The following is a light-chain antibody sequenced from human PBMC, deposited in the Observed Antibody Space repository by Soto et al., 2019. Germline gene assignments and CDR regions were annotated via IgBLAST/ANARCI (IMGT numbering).Light chain of an antibody. J-gene: IGLJ1*01. CDR1: SSNIGSNY. V-gene: IGLV1-47*01. CDR3: AAWDDSLSGYV. Sequence: QSALTQPPSASGTPGQRVTISCSGSSSNIGSNYVYWYQQLPGTAPKLLIYKNNQRPSGVPDRLSDSKSGTSASLAISGLRSEDEADYYCAAWDDSLSGYVFGTGTKVTVL. CDR2: KNN.